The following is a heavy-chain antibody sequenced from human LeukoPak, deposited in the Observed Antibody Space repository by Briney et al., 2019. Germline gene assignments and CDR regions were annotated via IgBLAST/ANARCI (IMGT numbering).Heavy chain of an antibody. CDR1: GGSFSGYY. CDR3: ARGVGCSYGPLYYYYYGMDV. D-gene: IGHD5-18*01. CDR2: INHSGST. J-gene: IGHJ6*02. Sequence: SETLSLTCAVYGGSFSGYYWSWIRQPPGKGLEWIGEINHSGSTNYNPSLKSRVTISVDTSKNQFSLKLSSVTAADTAVYYCARGVGCSYGPLYYYYYGMDVWGQGTTVTVSS. V-gene: IGHV4-34*01.